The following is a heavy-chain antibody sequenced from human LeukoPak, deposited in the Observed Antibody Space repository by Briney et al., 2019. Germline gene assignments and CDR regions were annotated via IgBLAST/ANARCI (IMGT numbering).Heavy chain of an antibody. Sequence: SETVSLTCAVSGGSISSNNWWSWVRQPPGKGLEWIGEIYHSGTTNYNSSLKSRVTISVDKPKNQFSLKLSSVTAADTAIYYCARASGYSNRHCDYWGQGTLVTVSS. CDR2: IYHSGTT. CDR1: GGSISSNNW. D-gene: IGHD6-13*01. J-gene: IGHJ4*02. V-gene: IGHV4-4*02. CDR3: ARASGYSNRHCDY.